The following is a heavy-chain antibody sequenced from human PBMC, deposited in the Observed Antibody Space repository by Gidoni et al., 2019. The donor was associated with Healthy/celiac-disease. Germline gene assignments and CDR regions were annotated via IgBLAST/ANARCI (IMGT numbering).Heavy chain of an antibody. CDR3: ARQDYDSSGTS. Sequence: QLQLQESGPGLAKPSETLSLTCTVSGGSISSSSYYWGWIRQPPGKGLEWIGSIYYSGSTYYNPSLKSRVTISVDTSKNQFSLKLSSVTAADTAVYYCARQDYDSSGTSWGQGTLVTVSS. D-gene: IGHD3-22*01. CDR1: GGSISSSSYY. CDR2: IYYSGST. J-gene: IGHJ5*02. V-gene: IGHV4-39*01.